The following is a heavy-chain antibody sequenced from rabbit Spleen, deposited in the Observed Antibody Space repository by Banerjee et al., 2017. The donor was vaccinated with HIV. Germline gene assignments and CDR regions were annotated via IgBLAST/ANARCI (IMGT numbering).Heavy chain of an antibody. D-gene: IGHD8-1*01. CDR2: IDPVFGIT. J-gene: IGHJ3*01. V-gene: IGHV1S40*01. CDR3: ARDGTGGSYFAL. CDR1: GVSFTISSY. Sequence: QSLEESGGDLVKPGASLTLTCTVSGVSFTISSYMCWVRQAPGKGLEWIGYIDPVFGITYYANWVNGRFSISRENAQNTVFLQMTSLTAADTATYFCARDGTGGSYFALWGQGTLVTVS.